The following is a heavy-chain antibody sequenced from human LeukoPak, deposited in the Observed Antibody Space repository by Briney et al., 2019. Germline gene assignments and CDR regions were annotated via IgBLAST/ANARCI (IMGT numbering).Heavy chain of an antibody. CDR1: GFTFSSYW. CDR2: IKQDGSEK. Sequence: GGSLRLSCAASGFTFSSYWMSWVRQAPGKGLEWVANIKQDGSEKYYVDSVKGRFTISRDNAKSSLYLQMNSLRAEDTAVYYCAKGHSSSGWYFDYWGQGTLVTVSS. D-gene: IGHD6-19*01. J-gene: IGHJ4*02. V-gene: IGHV3-7*01. CDR3: AKGHSSSGWYFDY.